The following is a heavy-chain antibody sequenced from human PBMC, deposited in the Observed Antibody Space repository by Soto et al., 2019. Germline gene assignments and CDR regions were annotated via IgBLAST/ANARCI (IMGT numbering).Heavy chain of an antibody. CDR1: GLSLSTTGVG. V-gene: IGHV2-5*02. J-gene: IGHJ6*02. CDR2: IYWDDDK. CDR3: VQSRCGGDCLQSYSSHSYYGLDV. Sequence: QITLKESGTTLVKHTQTLTLTCTFSGLSLSTTGVGVGWIRQPPGKALEWLALIYWDDDKRYSPSLKSRLTITKDTSKNQVVLTMTNMDPVDTATYYCVQSRCGGDCLQSYSSHSYYGLDVWGQGTTVTVSS. D-gene: IGHD2-21*02.